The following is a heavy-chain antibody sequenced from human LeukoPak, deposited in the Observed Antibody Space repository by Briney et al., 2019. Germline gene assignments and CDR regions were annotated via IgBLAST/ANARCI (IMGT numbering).Heavy chain of an antibody. J-gene: IGHJ3*02. D-gene: IGHD6-13*01. CDR2: ISYDGSNK. CDR1: GFTFSSYA. CDR3: AKDLTLYSSSWDAFDI. Sequence: GGSLRLSCAASGFTFSSYAMSWVRQAPGKGLEWVAVISYDGSNKYYADSVKGRFTISRDNSKNTLYLRMNSLRAEDTAVYYCAKDLTLYSSSWDAFDIWGQGTMVTVSS. V-gene: IGHV3-30*18.